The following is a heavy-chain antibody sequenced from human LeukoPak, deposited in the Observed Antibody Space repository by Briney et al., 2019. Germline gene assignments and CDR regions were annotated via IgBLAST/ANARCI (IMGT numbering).Heavy chain of an antibody. D-gene: IGHD6-6*01. Sequence: SETLSLTCTVSGGSISPYYWSWIRQSPGKGLEWIGYIYYSGNTYYNPSLKSRVTISVDTSKNRSSLKLSSVTAADTAVYYCARDWGVTARPGYMDVWGKGTTVTVSS. V-gene: IGHV4-59*01. J-gene: IGHJ6*03. CDR2: IYYSGNT. CDR3: ARDWGVTARPGYMDV. CDR1: GGSISPYY.